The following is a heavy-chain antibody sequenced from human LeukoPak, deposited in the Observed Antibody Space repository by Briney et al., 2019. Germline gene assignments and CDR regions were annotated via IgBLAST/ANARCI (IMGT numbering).Heavy chain of an antibody. V-gene: IGHV4-39*07. CDR2: IYYSGST. CDR1: GGSISSGDYY. CDR3: ASAESGVNWFDP. Sequence: PSETLSLTCTVSGGSISSGDYYWSWIRQPPGKGLEWIGSIYYSGSTYYNPSLKSRVTISVDTSKNQFSLKLSSVTAADTAVYYCASAESGVNWFDPWGQGTLVTVSS. D-gene: IGHD1-26*01. J-gene: IGHJ5*02.